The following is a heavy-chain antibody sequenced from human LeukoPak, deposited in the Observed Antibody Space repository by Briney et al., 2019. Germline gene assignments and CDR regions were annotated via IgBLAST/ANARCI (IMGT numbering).Heavy chain of an antibody. J-gene: IGHJ1*01. D-gene: IGHD2-21*01. V-gene: IGHV3-53*01. Sequence: PGGSLRLSCAASGFSFDDYAMHWVRQSPGKGLEWVSVIYSGGSTYYADSVNGRFTISRDNSRNALFLQMNALRAEDTALYFCASAREYCGSAECYEYFQHWGQGTLVTVSS. CDR1: GFSFDDYA. CDR3: ASAREYCGSAECYEYFQH. CDR2: IYSGGST.